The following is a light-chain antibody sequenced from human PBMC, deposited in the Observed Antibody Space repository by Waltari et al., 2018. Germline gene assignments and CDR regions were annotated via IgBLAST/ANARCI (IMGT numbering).Light chain of an antibody. CDR3: QQYNSYSYT. Sequence: DIQMTQSPSTLSASVGDRVTTTCRASQSISSWLAWYQQKPGKAPKLLIYKASSLESGVPSRFSGSGSGTEFTLTISSLQPDDFATYYCQQYNSYSYTFGGGTKVEIK. CDR2: KAS. J-gene: IGKJ4*01. CDR1: QSISSW. V-gene: IGKV1-5*03.